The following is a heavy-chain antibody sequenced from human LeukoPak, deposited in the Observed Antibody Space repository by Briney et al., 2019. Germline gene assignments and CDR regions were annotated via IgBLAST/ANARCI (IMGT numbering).Heavy chain of an antibody. D-gene: IGHD1-14*01. CDR1: GLTFSTSG. J-gene: IGHJ4*02. V-gene: IGHV3-21*06. CDR2: IGPTGSDR. CDR3: ATETNGRHYDY. Sequence: GGSLRLSCTASGLTFSTSGFNWVRQAPGKGLEWVASIGPTGSDRYHADSIKGRFTISRDNANNFLYLRMNSLRAEGTAVYYCATETNGRHYDYWGQGTLLTVSS.